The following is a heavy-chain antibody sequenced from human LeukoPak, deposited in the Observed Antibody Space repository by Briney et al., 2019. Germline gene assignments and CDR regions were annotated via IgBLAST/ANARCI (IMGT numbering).Heavy chain of an antibody. CDR3: TTDSPSRVPAASDRFDY. CDR2: IKSKTDGGTT. D-gene: IGHD2-2*01. Sequence: GGSLRLSCAASGFTFSNAWMSWVRQAPGKGLEWVGRIKSKTDGGTTDYAAPVKGRFTISRDDSKNTLYLQMNSLKTEDTAVYYCTTDSPSRVPAASDRFDYWGQGTLVTVSS. J-gene: IGHJ4*02. V-gene: IGHV3-15*01. CDR1: GFTFSNAW.